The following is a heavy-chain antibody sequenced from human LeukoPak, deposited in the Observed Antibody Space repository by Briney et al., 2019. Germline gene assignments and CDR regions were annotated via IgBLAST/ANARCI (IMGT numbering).Heavy chain of an antibody. J-gene: IGHJ6*02. V-gene: IGHV3-23*01. CDR1: GFTFSSYA. D-gene: IGHD3-9*01. CDR2: ISGSGGST. CDR3: AKSSDYDILTGYYPGYYGMDV. Sequence: GGSLRLSCAASGFTFSSYAMSWVRQAPGKGLEWVSAISGSGGSTYYADSVKGRLTISRDNSKNTLYLQMNSLRAEDTAVYYCAKSSDYDILTGYYPGYYGMDVWGQGTTVTVSS.